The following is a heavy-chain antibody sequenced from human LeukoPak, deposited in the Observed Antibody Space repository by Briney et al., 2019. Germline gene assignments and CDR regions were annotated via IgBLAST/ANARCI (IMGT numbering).Heavy chain of an antibody. J-gene: IGHJ5*02. Sequence: PSETLSLTCTVSGGSISSYYWSWIRQPPGKGLEWIRYIYYSGSTNYNPSLKSRVTISVDTSKNQFSLKLSSVTAADTAVYYCARDQDSSGYYYGFDPWGQGTLVTVSS. V-gene: IGHV4-59*01. CDR3: ARDQDSSGYYYGFDP. CDR2: IYYSGST. CDR1: GGSISSYY. D-gene: IGHD3-22*01.